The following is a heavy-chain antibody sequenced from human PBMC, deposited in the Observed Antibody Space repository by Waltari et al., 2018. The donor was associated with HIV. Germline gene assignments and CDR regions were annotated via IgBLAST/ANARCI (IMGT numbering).Heavy chain of an antibody. V-gene: IGHV1-8*01. Sequence: QVQLVQSGAEVKKPGASVKVSCKASGYTFSTYDLNWVCQATGQGLEWMGWMNPNSGNTGYAQKFQGRVNMTRNSSIRTAYMELSSLRSDDTAVYYCSRGLHCTATSCLLYHGMDVWGQGTAVSVSS. CDR2: MNPNSGNT. CDR1: GYTFSTYD. CDR3: SRGLHCTATSCLLYHGMDV. J-gene: IGHJ6*02. D-gene: IGHD2-2*01.